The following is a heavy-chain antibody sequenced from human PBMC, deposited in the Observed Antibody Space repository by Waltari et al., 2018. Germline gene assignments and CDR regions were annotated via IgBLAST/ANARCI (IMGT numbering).Heavy chain of an antibody. D-gene: IGHD3-22*01. CDR2: ISAYNGNT. CDR3: AKTPVDLYDSSGYMFS. V-gene: IGHV1-18*01. CDR1: DYTFTSYG. Sequence: LVQSGAEVKTPGASVKVSCKASDYTFTSYGISWVRQAPGQGLEWMGWISAYNGNTNYAQKLQGRVTMTTDTSTSTAYMELRSLRSDDTDVYYCAKTPVDLYDSSGYMFSWGQGTLVTVSS. J-gene: IGHJ4*02.